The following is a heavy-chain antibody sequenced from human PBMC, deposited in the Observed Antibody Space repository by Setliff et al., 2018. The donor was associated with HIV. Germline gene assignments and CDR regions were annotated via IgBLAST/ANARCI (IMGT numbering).Heavy chain of an antibody. CDR2: IYYSGST. D-gene: IGHD5-12*01. V-gene: IGHV4-39*01. Sequence: TLSLTCTVSGGSISSSSYYWGWIRQPPGKGLEWIGSIYYSGSTYYNPSLKSRVTISVDTSKNQFSLKLSSVTAADTAVYYCARKLDIVATIFWGQGTLVTVSS. J-gene: IGHJ4*02. CDR3: ARKLDIVATIF. CDR1: GGSISSSSYY.